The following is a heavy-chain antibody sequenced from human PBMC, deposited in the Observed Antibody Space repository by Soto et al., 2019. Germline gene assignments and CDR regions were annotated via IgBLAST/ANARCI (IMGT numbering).Heavy chain of an antibody. CDR1: GFTFSSHG. CDR2: IWYDGSEK. V-gene: IGHV3-33*01. CDR3: ARWGNWKVADY. Sequence: GSLRLSCAASGFTFSSHGMHWVRQAPGKGLEWVAVIWYDGSEKYYRDSVKGRFTISRDNSKNALYLQMNSLTVEDTAIYYCARWGNWKVADYWGQGTLVTVSS. D-gene: IGHD1-1*01. J-gene: IGHJ4*02.